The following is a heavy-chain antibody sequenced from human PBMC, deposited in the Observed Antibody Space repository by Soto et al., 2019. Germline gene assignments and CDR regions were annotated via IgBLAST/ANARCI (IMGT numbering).Heavy chain of an antibody. CDR1: GFTFSNYD. CDR2: IRYDGGNK. J-gene: IGHJ4*02. CDR3: ARYGDVKTGFGGDY. D-gene: IGHD3-16*01. V-gene: IGHV3-33*01. Sequence: QVQLVESGGGVVQPGRSLRLSCAASGFTFSNYDMHWVRQAPGKGLEWVAFIRYDGGNKYYAESVKGRFTISRDNSKNTLYLQMNSLRAEDRAVYYGARYGDVKTGFGGDYWGQGTLVTVSS.